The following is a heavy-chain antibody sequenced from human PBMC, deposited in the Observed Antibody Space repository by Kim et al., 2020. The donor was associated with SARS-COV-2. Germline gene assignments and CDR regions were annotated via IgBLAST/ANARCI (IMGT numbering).Heavy chain of an antibody. J-gene: IGHJ3*02. CDR1: GFTVSSNY. CDR3: ARGLTGATARAFDI. CDR2: IYSGGST. Sequence: GGSLRLSCAASGFTVSSNYMSWVRQAPGKGLEWVSVIYSGGSTYYADSVKGRFTISRDNSKNTLYLQMNSLRAEDTAVYYCARGLTGATARAFDIWGQGTMVTVSS. D-gene: IGHD1-26*01. V-gene: IGHV3-66*01.